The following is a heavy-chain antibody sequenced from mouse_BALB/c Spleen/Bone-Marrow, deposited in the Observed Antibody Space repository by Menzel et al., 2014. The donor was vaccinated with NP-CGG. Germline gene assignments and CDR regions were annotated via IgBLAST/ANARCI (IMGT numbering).Heavy chain of an antibody. V-gene: IGHV1-31*01. CDR3: ARKGNYGWFAY. CDR1: GYSFTAYY. J-gene: IGHJ3*01. Sequence: VQLQQSGPELVKPGASVKISCKASGYSFTAYYIHWVKQSHVKSLEWIGRIIPYNGATSYNQNFKDKASLTVDKSSSTAYMELHSLTSEDSAVYYCARKGNYGWFAYWGQGTLVTVSA. D-gene: IGHD2-1*01. CDR2: IIPYNGAT.